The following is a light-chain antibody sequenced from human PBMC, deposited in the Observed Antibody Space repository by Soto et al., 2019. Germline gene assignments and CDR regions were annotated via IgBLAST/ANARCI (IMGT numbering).Light chain of an antibody. Sequence: QAVVTQEPSLTVSPGGTVTLTCASSTGAVTSTYYPNWFQQKPGQAPRSLIFSTSIRYSWTPARFSGSLLGGKAALTLSDVQPEDEADYYCQLYYGATRVFGGGTTLTVL. CDR1: TGAVTSTYY. V-gene: IGLV7-43*01. CDR2: STS. CDR3: QLYYGATRV. J-gene: IGLJ3*02.